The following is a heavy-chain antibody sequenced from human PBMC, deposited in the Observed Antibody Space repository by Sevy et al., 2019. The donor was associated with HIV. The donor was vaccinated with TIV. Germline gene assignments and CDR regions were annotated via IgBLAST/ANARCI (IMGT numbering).Heavy chain of an antibody. V-gene: IGHV3-11*06. J-gene: IGHJ3*02. CDR1: GFTFSDYY. CDR3: ARRRMAVARGYAFDI. D-gene: IGHD6-19*01. CDR2: ISSSSYT. Sequence: GESLKISCAASGFTFSDYYMSWIRQAPGKGLECVSYISSSSYTNYADYVKSRFTISRDNAKNSLYLQMNSLRAEDTAVYYCARRRMAVARGYAFDIWGQGTMVTVSS.